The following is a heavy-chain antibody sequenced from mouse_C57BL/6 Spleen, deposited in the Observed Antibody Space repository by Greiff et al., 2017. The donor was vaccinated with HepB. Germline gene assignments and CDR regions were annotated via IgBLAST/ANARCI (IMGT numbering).Heavy chain of an antibody. V-gene: IGHV1-18*01. Sequence: EVQLQESGPELVKPGASVKIPCKASGYTFTDYNMDWVKQSHGKSLEWIGDINPNNGGTIYNQKFKGKATLTVDKSSSTAYMELRSLTSEDTAVYYCARKNYGSPAWFAYWGQGTLVTVSA. CDR3: ARKNYGSPAWFAY. J-gene: IGHJ3*01. D-gene: IGHD1-1*01. CDR1: GYTFTDYN. CDR2: INPNNGGT.